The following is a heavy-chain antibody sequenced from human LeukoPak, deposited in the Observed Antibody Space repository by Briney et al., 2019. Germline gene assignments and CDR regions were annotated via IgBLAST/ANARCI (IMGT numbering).Heavy chain of an antibody. CDR2: SSYI. V-gene: IGHV3-21*01. CDR3: ARQASYDFWSGYPENWFDP. J-gene: IGHJ5*02. Sequence: SSYIYYADSVKGLFTISRDNAKNSLYLQMNSLRAEDTAVYYCARQASYDFWSGYPENWFDPWGQGTLVTVSS. D-gene: IGHD3-3*01.